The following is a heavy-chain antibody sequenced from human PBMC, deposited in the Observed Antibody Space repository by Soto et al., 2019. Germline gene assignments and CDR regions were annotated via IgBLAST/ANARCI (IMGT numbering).Heavy chain of an antibody. V-gene: IGHV1-69*13. D-gene: IGHD3-16*02. J-gene: IGHJ3*02. Sequence: SVKVSCKASGGTFSSYSISWVRQAPGQGLEWMGEIIPILGTANYAQKFQGRVTITADESTSTAYMELSSLRSEDTAVYYCARANYDYVWGSYRDAFDIWGQGTMVTVSS. CDR3: ARANYDYVWGSYRDAFDI. CDR2: IIPILGTA. CDR1: GGTFSSYS.